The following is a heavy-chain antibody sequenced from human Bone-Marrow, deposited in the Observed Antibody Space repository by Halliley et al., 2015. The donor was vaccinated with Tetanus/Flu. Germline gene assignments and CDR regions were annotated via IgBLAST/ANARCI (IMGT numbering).Heavy chain of an antibody. D-gene: IGHD2-15*01. J-gene: IGHJ5*02. CDR3: ASGKGGNAGA. CDR2: IYSGGST. CDR1: GFTVNNNY. Sequence: SLRLSCAASGFTVNNNYMSWVRQAPGKGLEWVSLIYSGGSTYYADSARGRFTISRDNSKNTVYLQMNSLRAEDTAVYYCASGKGGNAGAWGQGSLVTVSS. V-gene: IGHV3-53*01.